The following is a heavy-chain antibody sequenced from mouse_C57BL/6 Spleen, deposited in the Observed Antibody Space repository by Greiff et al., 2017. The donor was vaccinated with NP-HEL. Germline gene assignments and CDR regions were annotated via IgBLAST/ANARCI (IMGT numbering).Heavy chain of an antibody. V-gene: IGHV1-50*01. CDR3: ARYYCGSSSDY. CDR1: GYTFTSYW. CDR2: IDPSDSYT. Sequence: QVQLQQPGAELVKPGASVKLSCKASGYTFTSYWMQWVKQRPGQGLEWIGEIDPSDSYTNYNQKFKGKATLTVDTSSSTAYMQLSSLTSEDSAVYYCARYYCGSSSDYWGQGTTLTVSS. J-gene: IGHJ2*01. D-gene: IGHD1-1*01.